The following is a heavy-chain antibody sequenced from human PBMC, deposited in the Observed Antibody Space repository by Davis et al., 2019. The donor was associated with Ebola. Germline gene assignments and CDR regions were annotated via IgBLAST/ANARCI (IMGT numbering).Heavy chain of an antibody. D-gene: IGHD1-1*01. V-gene: IGHV1-69*04. Sequence: SVKVSCKASGYTFTSYGISWVRQAPGQGLEWMGRIIPILGIANYAQKSQGRVTITADKSTSTAYMELSSLRSGDTAVYYCARAQFPTTSDHWGQGTLVTVSS. J-gene: IGHJ4*02. CDR2: IIPILGIA. CDR3: ARAQFPTTSDH. CDR1: GYTFTSYG.